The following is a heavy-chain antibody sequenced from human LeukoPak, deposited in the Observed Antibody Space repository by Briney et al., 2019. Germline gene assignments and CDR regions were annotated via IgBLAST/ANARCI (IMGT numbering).Heavy chain of an antibody. V-gene: IGHV1-18*01. CDR3: ARHYCGGDCYLYYYYGMDV. D-gene: IGHD2-21*02. CDR2: IRAYNGNT. J-gene: IGHJ6*02. Sequence: ASVKVSCKASGYTFTSYGISWVRQAPGQGLEWMGWIRAYNGNTNYAQKLQGRVTMTTDTSTSTAYMELRSLRSDDTAVYYCARHYCGGDCYLYYYYGMDVWGQGTTVTVSS. CDR1: GYTFTSYG.